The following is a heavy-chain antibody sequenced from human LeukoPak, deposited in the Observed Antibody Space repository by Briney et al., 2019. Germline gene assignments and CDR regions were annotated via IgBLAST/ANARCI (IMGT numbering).Heavy chain of an antibody. Sequence: ASVKVSCKASGYTFTGYYMHWVRQAPGQGLEWMGWINPNSGGTNYAQKFHGRVTMTRDTSISTAYMELSRLRSDDTAVYYCARSGDEGGGAFDIWGQGTMVTVSS. V-gene: IGHV1-2*02. D-gene: IGHD3-10*01. CDR1: GYTFTGYY. CDR2: INPNSGGT. J-gene: IGHJ3*02. CDR3: ARSGDEGGGAFDI.